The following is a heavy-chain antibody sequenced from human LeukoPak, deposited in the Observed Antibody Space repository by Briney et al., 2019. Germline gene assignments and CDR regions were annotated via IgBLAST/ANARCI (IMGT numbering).Heavy chain of an antibody. CDR2: IYYSGST. CDR3: ARAMDSGDYSFDY. D-gene: IGHD4-17*01. Sequence: SETLSLTCAVSGDSISSSNWWTWVRQPPGKGLEWIGYIYYSGSTNYNPSLKSRVTISLDTSKSQFSLRVSSVTAADTAVYYCARAMDSGDYSFDYWGQGTLVTVSS. J-gene: IGHJ4*02. V-gene: IGHV4-4*02. CDR1: GDSISSSNW.